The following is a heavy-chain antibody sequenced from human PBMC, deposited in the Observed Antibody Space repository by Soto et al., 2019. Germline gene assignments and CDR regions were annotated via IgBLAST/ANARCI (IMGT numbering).Heavy chain of an antibody. D-gene: IGHD2-2*01. V-gene: IGHV3-11*01. CDR1: GFTFSDYY. CDR3: ARDCRSTSCYGYFQK. Sequence: QVQLVESGGGLVKPGGSLRLSCAASGFTFSDYYMSWIRQAPGKGLEWVSYISISDSIIYHADSVKGRFTISRDNAKNSLYLQMNSLRVEDTAVYYCARDCRSTSCYGYFQKWGQGTLVTVSS. CDR2: ISISDSII. J-gene: IGHJ1*01.